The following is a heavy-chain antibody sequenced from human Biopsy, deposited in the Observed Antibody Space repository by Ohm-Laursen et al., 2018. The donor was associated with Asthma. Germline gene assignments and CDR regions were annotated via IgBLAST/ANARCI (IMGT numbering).Heavy chain of an antibody. CDR1: GFTFDDYA. CDR3: AKGDWELLEANFDY. V-gene: IGHV3-9*01. D-gene: IGHD1-26*01. CDR2: ISWNSGSI. J-gene: IGHJ4*02. Sequence: SLRLSCAASGFTFDDYAIHWVRQAPGKGLEWVSGISWNSGSIGYADSVKGRFTISRDNAKNSLYLQMNSLRAEDTALYYCAKGDWELLEANFDYWGQGTLVTVSS.